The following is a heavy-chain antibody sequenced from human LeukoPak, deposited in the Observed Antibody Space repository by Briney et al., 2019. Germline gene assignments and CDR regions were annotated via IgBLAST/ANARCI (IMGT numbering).Heavy chain of an antibody. CDR1: GGSINSSNW. CDR3: ARGRHGDFGNWLDP. J-gene: IGHJ5*02. Sequence: PSETLSLTCTIFGGSINSSNWWNWVRQSPGKGLEWIGEIFRSGETNYNSSLESRLTISVDRTKNQFSLRLNSVTAADTAVYYCARGRHGDFGNWLDPWGQGTPVIVAS. V-gene: IGHV4-4*02. CDR2: IFRSGET. D-gene: IGHD4-17*01.